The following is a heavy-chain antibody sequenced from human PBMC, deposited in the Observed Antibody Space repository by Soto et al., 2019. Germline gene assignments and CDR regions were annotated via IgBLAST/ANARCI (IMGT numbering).Heavy chain of an antibody. V-gene: IGHV3-9*01. CDR2: SRWDSGSI. CDR3: AKEELGGYYFWSGYSPLDY. Sequence: EVQLVESGGGLVQPGRYLILSCAASGFTFEDYAMHWVWPAPGKGLEWVSGSRWDSGSIGYADSVKGRLTISRAIAKNSMYLQINSRRAEDTALYYCAKEELGGYYFWSGYSPLDYWGQETLVTVSS. D-gene: IGHD3-3*01. CDR1: GFTFEDYA. J-gene: IGHJ4*02.